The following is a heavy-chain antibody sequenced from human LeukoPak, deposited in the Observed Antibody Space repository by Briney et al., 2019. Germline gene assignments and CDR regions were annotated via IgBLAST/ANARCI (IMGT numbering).Heavy chain of an antibody. CDR3: AKDQCGSYSGFGY. J-gene: IGHJ4*02. CDR2: ISGSSGST. CDR1: GFTFSSYA. V-gene: IGHV3-23*01. Sequence: GGSLRLSCAPSGFTFSSYAMSWVPQAPGKGLEWVSAISGSSGSTYYAYSVKGRFTISRDNSENTLYLQMNSLRTEDTAVHYCAKDQCGSYSGFGYWGQGTLVTVSS. D-gene: IGHD1-26*01.